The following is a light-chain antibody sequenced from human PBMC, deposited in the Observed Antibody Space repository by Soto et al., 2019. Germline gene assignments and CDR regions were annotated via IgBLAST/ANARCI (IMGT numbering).Light chain of an antibody. Sequence: QSALTQPPSASGSPGQSVAISCTGTSSDVGGYNYVSWYQQHPGKAPKLMIYEVSNRPSGVSNRFSGSRSGDTASLTISGLQAEDEADYFCSSYTISTTGVVFGGGTKVTVL. V-gene: IGLV2-14*01. J-gene: IGLJ2*01. CDR3: SSYTISTTGVV. CDR1: SSDVGGYNY. CDR2: EVS.